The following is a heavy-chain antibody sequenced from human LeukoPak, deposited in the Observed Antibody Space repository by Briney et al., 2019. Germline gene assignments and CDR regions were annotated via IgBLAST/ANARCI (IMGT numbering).Heavy chain of an antibody. V-gene: IGHV1-2*02. Sequence: ASVKVSCKASGYTFTGYYMHWVRQAPGQGLEWMGWINPNSGGTNYAQKFQGRVTMTRDTSISTAYMELSRLRSDDTAVYYGARGVSTVITTRTRWFDPWGQGTLVTVSS. CDR3: ARGVSTVITTRTRWFDP. CDR2: INPNSGGT. J-gene: IGHJ5*02. D-gene: IGHD3-22*01. CDR1: GYTFTGYY.